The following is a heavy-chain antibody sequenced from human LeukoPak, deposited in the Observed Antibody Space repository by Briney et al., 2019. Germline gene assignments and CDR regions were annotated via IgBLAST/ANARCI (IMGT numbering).Heavy chain of an antibody. CDR3: AKELYYQGSGVLFDP. V-gene: IGHV4-59*11. J-gene: IGHJ5*02. CDR2: IYHTGSP. Sequence: PSETLSLTCTVSGGSLSSHCWSWIRQPPGKGLEWIGYIYHTGSPKYNPSLRSRVTISVDTSKNQISLNLSSVTAADTAVYYCAKELYYQGSGVLFDPWGQGTQVTVSS. D-gene: IGHD3-10*01. CDR1: GGSLSSHC.